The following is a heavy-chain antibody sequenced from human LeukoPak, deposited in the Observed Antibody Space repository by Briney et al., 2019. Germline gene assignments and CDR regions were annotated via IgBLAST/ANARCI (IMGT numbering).Heavy chain of an antibody. CDR2: IYYSGCT. CDR3: ARGGSIVGATPHDTFDI. Sequence: SETLSLTCTVSGASISSYYWSWIRQPPGKGLEWIGYIYYSGCTNYNPSLKSRVAISVDTSKNQVSLRLISVTAADTAVYYCARGGSIVGATPHDTFDIWGQGTVVTVSS. D-gene: IGHD1-26*01. J-gene: IGHJ3*02. CDR1: GASISSYY. V-gene: IGHV4-59*01.